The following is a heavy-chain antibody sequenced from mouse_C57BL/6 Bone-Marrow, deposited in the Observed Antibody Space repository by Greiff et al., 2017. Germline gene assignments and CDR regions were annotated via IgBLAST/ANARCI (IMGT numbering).Heavy chain of an antibody. CDR2: IDPSDSYT. Sequence: QVQLQQPGAELVMPGASVKLSCKASGYTFTSYWMHWVKQRPGQGLEWIGEIDPSDSYTNYNQKFKGKSTLTVDKSSSTAYMQLSSLTSEDSAVYYCAGNFFDVGGTGTTVTVSS. V-gene: IGHV1-69*01. J-gene: IGHJ1*03. CDR1: GYTFTSYW. CDR3: AGNFFDV.